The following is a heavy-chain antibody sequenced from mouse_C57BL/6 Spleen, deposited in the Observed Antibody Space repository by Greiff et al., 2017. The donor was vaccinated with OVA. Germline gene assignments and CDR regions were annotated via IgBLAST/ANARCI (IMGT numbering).Heavy chain of an antibody. Sequence: EVQGVESGGGLVKSGGSLKLSCAASGFTFSDYGMHWVRQAPEKGLEWVAYISSGSSTIYYADTVKGRFTISRDNAKNTLFLQMTSLRSEDTAMYYCARLGGFFFDYWGQGTTLTVSS. V-gene: IGHV5-17*01. D-gene: IGHD4-1*01. CDR2: ISSGSSTI. CDR1: GFTFSDYG. CDR3: ARLGGFFFDY. J-gene: IGHJ2*01.